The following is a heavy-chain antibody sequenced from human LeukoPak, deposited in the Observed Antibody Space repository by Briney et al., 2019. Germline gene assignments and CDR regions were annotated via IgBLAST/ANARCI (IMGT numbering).Heavy chain of an antibody. Sequence: GGSLRLSCEASGFTFSTSTIHWVRQAPGKGLEWMAVISYDGNHKFYADSVRGRFTISRDNSKNTVYLQMNNLRGEDTAMFYYARGLVGATSWLDTWGQGALVTVSS. CDR2: ISYDGNHK. V-gene: IGHV3-30-3*01. J-gene: IGHJ5*02. CDR3: ARGLVGATSWLDT. CDR1: GFTFSTST. D-gene: IGHD1-26*01.